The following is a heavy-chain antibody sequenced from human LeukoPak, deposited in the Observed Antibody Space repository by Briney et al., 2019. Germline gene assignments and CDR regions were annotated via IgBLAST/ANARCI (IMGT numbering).Heavy chain of an antibody. CDR3: ARQTGSGLFILP. V-gene: IGHV4-39*01. J-gene: IGHJ4*02. D-gene: IGHD3/OR15-3a*01. Sequence: SETLSLTCTVSGGSISSSSYFWGWIRQPPGKGLEWIGSMYYSGSTYYNASLKSQVSIDTSKNQFSLRLTSVTAADTAVYYCARQTGSGLFILPGGQGTLVTVSS. CDR1: GGSISSSSYF. CDR2: MYYSGST.